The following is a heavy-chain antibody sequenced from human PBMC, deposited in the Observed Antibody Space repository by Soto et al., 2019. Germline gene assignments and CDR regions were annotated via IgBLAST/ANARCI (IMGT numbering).Heavy chain of an antibody. CDR1: GYTFAAYY. Sequence: QVQLVQSGAEVKEPGASVKVSCKTSGYTFAAYYIHWIRQAPGQGLEWMGWINPTSGGTVYAQNFHDRVTMTRDTSISTAYMELRRLNSDDTAVYYCARDPDYGDYWGYFFDSWGQGTPVTVSS. D-gene: IGHD4-17*01. CDR3: ARDPDYGDYWGYFFDS. J-gene: IGHJ4*02. CDR2: INPTSGGT. V-gene: IGHV1-2*02.